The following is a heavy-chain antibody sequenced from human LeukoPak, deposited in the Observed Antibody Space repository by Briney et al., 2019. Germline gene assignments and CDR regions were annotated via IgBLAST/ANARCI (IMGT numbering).Heavy chain of an antibody. CDR2: ISSSSSYI. CDR3: AREGRYFDWLPLRPPYYYGIDV. V-gene: IGHV3-21*01. Sequence: PGGSLRLSCAASGFTFSSYSMNWVRQAPGKGLEWVSSISSSSSYIYYADSVKGRFTISRDNAKNSLYLQMNSLRAEDTAVYYCAREGRYFDWLPLRPPYYYGIDVWGQGTTVTVSS. CDR1: GFTFSSYS. J-gene: IGHJ6*02. D-gene: IGHD3-9*01.